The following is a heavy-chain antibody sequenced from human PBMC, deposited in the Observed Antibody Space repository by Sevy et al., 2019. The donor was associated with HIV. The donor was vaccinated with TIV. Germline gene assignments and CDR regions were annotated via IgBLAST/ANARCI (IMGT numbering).Heavy chain of an antibody. CDR3: AKVGEAVTGAFDI. D-gene: IGHD3-10*01. Sequence: GGSLRLSCAASGFTFDDYAMHWVRQAPGKGLEWVSGISWNSGSIGYADSVEGRFTISRDNAKNSLYLQMNSLRAEDTALYYCAKVGEAVTGAFDIWGQGTMVTVSS. CDR2: ISWNSGSI. CDR1: GFTFDDYA. J-gene: IGHJ3*02. V-gene: IGHV3-9*01.